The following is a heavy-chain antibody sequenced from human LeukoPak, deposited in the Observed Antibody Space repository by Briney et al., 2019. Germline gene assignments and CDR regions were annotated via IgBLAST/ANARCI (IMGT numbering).Heavy chain of an antibody. CDR2: ISGRGDTS. V-gene: IGHV3-23*01. CDR1: GYTFSNYG. Sequence: GPSLSLPCPGSGYTFSNYGMTWAPHAPGKGLEWVSAISGRGDTSRYGESVKGRFTVSRENSKNTLYLEMTSLRAEDAAVYFCAMDPDGDYLGAFDFWGQGTLVTVSS. D-gene: IGHD4-17*01. CDR3: AMDPDGDYLGAFDF. J-gene: IGHJ3*01.